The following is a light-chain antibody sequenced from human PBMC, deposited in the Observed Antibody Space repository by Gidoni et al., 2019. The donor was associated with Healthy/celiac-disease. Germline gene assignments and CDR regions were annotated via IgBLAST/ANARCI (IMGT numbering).Light chain of an antibody. CDR3: QQYGSSPYT. CDR1: QTVSSSY. Sequence: EIVLTQSPGTLSLSPGERATLYCRASQTVSSSYLAWYQNKPGQAPRLLIYGASSRATGIPDRFSGSGSGTDFTLTITRLEPEDFAVYYCQQYGSSPYTFGQGTKLEIK. CDR2: GAS. J-gene: IGKJ2*01. V-gene: IGKV3-20*01.